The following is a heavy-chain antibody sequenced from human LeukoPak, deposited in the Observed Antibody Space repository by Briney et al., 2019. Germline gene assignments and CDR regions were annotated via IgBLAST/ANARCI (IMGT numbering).Heavy chain of an antibody. Sequence: SETLSLTCTVSGGSISSGSYYWSWIRQPAGKGLEWIGRIYTSGSTNYNPSLKSRVTISVDTSKNQFSLKLSSVTAADTAVYYCARRIRRYSSGWYTWFDPWGQGTLVTVSS. V-gene: IGHV4-61*02. J-gene: IGHJ5*02. CDR3: ARRIRRYSSGWYTWFDP. CDR1: GGSISSGSYY. D-gene: IGHD6-19*01. CDR2: IYTSGST.